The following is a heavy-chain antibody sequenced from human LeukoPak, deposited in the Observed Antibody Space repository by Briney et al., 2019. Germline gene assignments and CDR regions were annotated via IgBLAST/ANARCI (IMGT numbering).Heavy chain of an antibody. Sequence: SETLSLTCTVSGGSISSSSYYWGWIRQPPGKGLEWIGSIYYSGSTYYNPSLKSRVTISVDTSKNQFSLKLSSVTAADTAVYYCAREAIAVAALLPPYAFDIWGQGTMVTVSS. J-gene: IGHJ3*02. CDR3: AREAIAVAALLPPYAFDI. CDR1: GGSISSSSYY. D-gene: IGHD6-19*01. V-gene: IGHV4-39*07. CDR2: IYYSGST.